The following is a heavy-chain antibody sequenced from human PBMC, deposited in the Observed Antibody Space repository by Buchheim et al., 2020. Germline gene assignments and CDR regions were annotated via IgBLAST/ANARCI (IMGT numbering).Heavy chain of an antibody. D-gene: IGHD3-16*01. CDR2: IYYSGST. CDR3: ARGAVGNDYVWGTAEGIDY. V-gene: IGHV4-30-4*01. Sequence: QVQLQESGPGLVKPSQILSPTCTVSGGSISSGDYYWSWIRQPPGKGLEWIGYIYYSGSTYYNPSLKIRVTISVDTSKNQLSLKLGSVTAAERAVYYCARGAVGNDYVWGTAEGIDYLGQGTL. CDR1: GGSISSGDYY. J-gene: IGHJ4*02.